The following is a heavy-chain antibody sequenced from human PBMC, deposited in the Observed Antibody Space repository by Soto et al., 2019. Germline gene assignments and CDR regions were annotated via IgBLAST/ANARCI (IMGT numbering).Heavy chain of an antibody. J-gene: IGHJ4*02. Sequence: KTSETLSLTCTVSGGSISSGDYYWSWIRQPPGKGLEWIGYIYYSGSTYYNPSLKSRVTISVDTSKNQFSLKLSSVTAADTAVYYCARYDYDILTGYSYWGQGTLVTVSS. CDR3: ARYDYDILTGYSY. V-gene: IGHV4-30-4*01. D-gene: IGHD3-9*01. CDR2: IYYSGST. CDR1: GGSISSGDYY.